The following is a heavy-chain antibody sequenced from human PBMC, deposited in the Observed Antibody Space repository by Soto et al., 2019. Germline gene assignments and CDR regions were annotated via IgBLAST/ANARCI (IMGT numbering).Heavy chain of an antibody. V-gene: IGHV1-8*01. CDR1: GYTFTSYD. CDR2: MNPNSGNT. D-gene: IGHD2-15*01. J-gene: IGHJ6*02. Sequence: ASVKVSCKASGYTFTSYDINWVRQATGQGLEWMGWMNPNSGNTGYAQKFQGRVTMTRNTSISTAYMELSSLRSEDTAVYYCARGLGYCSGGSCYSSYYYGMDVWGQGTTVTVSS. CDR3: ARGLGYCSGGSCYSSYYYGMDV.